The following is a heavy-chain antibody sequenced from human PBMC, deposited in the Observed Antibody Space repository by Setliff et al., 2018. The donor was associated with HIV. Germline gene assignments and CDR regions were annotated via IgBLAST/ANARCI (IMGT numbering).Heavy chain of an antibody. CDR3: ARVNSDAFDV. V-gene: IGHV4-4*07. Sequence: PSETLSLTCTVSDSGTYYWSWIRQPAGKGLEWIGRVSSRGDTNYNPSLKSRVTMSVDTSKNQFSLKLTSVTASDTAVYYCARVNSDAFDVWGQGTKVTVSS. CDR2: VSSRGDT. J-gene: IGHJ3*01. CDR1: DSGTYY.